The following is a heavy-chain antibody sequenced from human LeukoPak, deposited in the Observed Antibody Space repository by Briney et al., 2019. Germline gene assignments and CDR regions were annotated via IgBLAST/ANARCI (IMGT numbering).Heavy chain of an antibody. CDR3: STPTTVVDY. CDR2: IKSKSDGGTI. J-gene: IGHJ4*02. V-gene: IGHV3-15*01. CDR1: GFTLYNAW. D-gene: IGHD4-23*01. Sequence: PGGSLRLSCAASGFTLYNAWMSWVRQAPGKGLEWVGRIKSKSDGGTIDYAAPVKGRFTISRDDSKDTLNLQMNSLKIEDTAVYFSSTPTTVVDYWGQGTLVTVSS.